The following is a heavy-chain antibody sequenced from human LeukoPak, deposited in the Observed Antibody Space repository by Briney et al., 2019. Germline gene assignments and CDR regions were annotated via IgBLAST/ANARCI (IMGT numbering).Heavy chain of an antibody. V-gene: IGHV3-21*01. Sequence: GGSLRLSCAASGFTFSSYSMNLVRQAPGKGLEWVSSISSSSSYIYYADSVKGRFTISRDNAKNSLYLQMNSLRAEDTAVYYCAISRFGESKTFDYWGQGTLVTVSS. CDR3: AISRFGESKTFDY. J-gene: IGHJ4*02. CDR2: ISSSSSYI. CDR1: GFTFSSYS. D-gene: IGHD3-10*01.